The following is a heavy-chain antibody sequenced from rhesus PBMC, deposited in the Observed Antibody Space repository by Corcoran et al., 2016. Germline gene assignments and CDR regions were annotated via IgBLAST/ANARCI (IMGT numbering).Heavy chain of an antibody. D-gene: IGHD6-31*01. CDR2: INTSNGNT. Sequence: QVQLVQSGAEVKKPGASVKLSCKASGYTFTSFSINWVRPAPGQGLEWMGGINTSNGNTGDSKTFQDRVTMTRYTSKSTAYMELSSLRSEDTAVYYCARGIAATGGWGQGVLVTVSS. CDR1: GYTFTSFS. CDR3: ARGIAATGG. V-gene: IGHV1-200*01. J-gene: IGHJ4*01.